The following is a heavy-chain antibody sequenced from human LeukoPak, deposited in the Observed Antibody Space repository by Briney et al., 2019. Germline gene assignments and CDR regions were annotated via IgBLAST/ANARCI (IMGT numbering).Heavy chain of an antibody. J-gene: IGHJ4*02. CDR2: FHPEDGDT. CDR1: GGTFSSYA. Sequence: ASVKVSCKASGGTFSSYAISWVRQAPGKGLVWMGGFHPEDGDTIYAQEFQGRVTMTEDTSTDTAYMELSSLRSEDTAVYYCATGGGVVYDYWGQGTLVTVSS. CDR3: ATGGGVVYDY. V-gene: IGHV1-24*01. D-gene: IGHD3-10*01.